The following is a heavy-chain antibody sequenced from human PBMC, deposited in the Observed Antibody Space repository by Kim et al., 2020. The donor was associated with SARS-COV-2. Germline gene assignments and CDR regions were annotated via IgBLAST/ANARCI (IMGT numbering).Heavy chain of an antibody. D-gene: IGHD3-16*01. V-gene: IGHV3-48*02. CDR3: ARFSSTSGRGY. CDR2: ISSSATST. Sequence: GGSLRLSCAASGFTFSTYSMNWVRQAPGKGLEWVSYISSSATSTHYADSVRGRFTISRDNAKNSLYLQMTSLRDEDTAVYYCARFSSTSGRGYWGPGTLVTVSS. J-gene: IGHJ4*02. CDR1: GFTFSTYS.